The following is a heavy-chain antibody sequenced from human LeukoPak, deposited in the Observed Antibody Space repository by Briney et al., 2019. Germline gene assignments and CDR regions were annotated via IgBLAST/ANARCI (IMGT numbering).Heavy chain of an antibody. V-gene: IGHV3-21*01. CDR2: ISSSSSYI. J-gene: IGHJ6*04. D-gene: IGHD3-9*01. CDR1: GFTFRNYA. Sequence: GGSLRRSCAASGFTFRNYAMTWVRQAPGKGLEWVSSISSSSSYIYYADSVEGRFTISRDNAKNSLYLQMNSLRAEDTAVYYCATNYDILTGSNGNYYYYGMDVWGKGTTVTVSS. CDR3: ATNYDILTGSNGNYYYYGMDV.